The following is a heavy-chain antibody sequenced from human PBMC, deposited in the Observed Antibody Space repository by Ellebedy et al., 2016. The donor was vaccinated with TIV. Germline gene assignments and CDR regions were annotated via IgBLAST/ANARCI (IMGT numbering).Heavy chain of an antibody. CDR1: GYTFTAYY. D-gene: IGHD6-13*01. V-gene: IGHV1-2*02. CDR3: ARVRRGSSGMDV. J-gene: IGHJ6*02. Sequence: ASVKVSCKASGYTFTAYYMHWVRQAPGQGIEWIGWINPYSGGTNFAQKFQGRVTMTKDTSINTVYMELNRLESDDTAVYYCARVRRGSSGMDVWGQGTTVTVSS. CDR2: INPYSGGT.